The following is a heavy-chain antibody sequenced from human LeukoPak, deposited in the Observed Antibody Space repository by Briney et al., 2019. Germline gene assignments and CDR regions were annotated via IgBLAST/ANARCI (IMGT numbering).Heavy chain of an antibody. D-gene: IGHD3-3*01. CDR1: GFTFSSYG. CDR2: IRYDGSNK. Sequence: GGSLRLSCAASGFTFSSYGMHWVRQAPGKGLEWVAFIRYDGSNKYYADSVKGRFTISRDNSKNTLYLQMNSLRAEDTAVYHCAKELERYYDFWSGQAIDYWGQGTLVTVSS. J-gene: IGHJ4*02. CDR3: AKELERYYDFWSGQAIDY. V-gene: IGHV3-30*02.